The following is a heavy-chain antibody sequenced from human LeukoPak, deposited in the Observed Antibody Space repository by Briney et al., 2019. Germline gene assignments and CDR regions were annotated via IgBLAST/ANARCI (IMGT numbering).Heavy chain of an antibody. CDR3: ARVVTWFDP. J-gene: IGHJ5*02. CDR1: GFTFSSFW. Sequence: PGGSLRLSCAASGFTFSSFWMSWVRQAPGKGLEWVAHIKEDGSMLSYVDSVKGRFTISRDNAKNSVYLQMNGLRAEDTAVYYCARVVTWFDPWGQGSLVTVSS. CDR2: IKEDGSML. V-gene: IGHV3-7*04.